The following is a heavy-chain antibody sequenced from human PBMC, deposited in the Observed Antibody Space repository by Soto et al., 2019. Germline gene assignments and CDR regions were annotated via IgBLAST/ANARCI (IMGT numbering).Heavy chain of an antibody. CDR1: GGSISSYY. CDR3: ARLGPDCSSTSCSSY. J-gene: IGHJ4*02. CDR2: IYYSGST. V-gene: IGHV4-59*08. Sequence: SETLSLTCTVSGGSISSYYWSWIRQPPGKGLEWIGYIYYSGSTNYNPSLKSRVTISVDTSKNQFSLKLSSVTAADTAVYYCARLGPDCSSTSCSSYWGQGTLVTVSS. D-gene: IGHD2-2*01.